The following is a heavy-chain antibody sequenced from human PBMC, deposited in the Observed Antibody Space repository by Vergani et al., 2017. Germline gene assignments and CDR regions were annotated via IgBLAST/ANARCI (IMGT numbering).Heavy chain of an antibody. D-gene: IGHD1-20*01. V-gene: IGHV1-69*01. CDR3: TATITGTTRSLYYYYYMDV. CDR1: RGTFSSYA. J-gene: IGHJ6*03. CDR2: IIPIFGTA. Sequence: QVQLVQSGAEVKKPGSSVKVSCKASRGTFSSYAISWVRQAPGQVLEWMGGIIPIFGTAHYAQKFQGRVTMTADESTGTAYMELSSLRSEDTAVYYCTATITGTTRSLYYYYYMDVWGKGTTVTVSS.